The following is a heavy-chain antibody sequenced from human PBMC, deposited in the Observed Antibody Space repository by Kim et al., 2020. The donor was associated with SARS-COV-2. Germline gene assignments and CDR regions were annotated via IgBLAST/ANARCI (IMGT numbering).Heavy chain of an antibody. D-gene: IGHD5-18*01. J-gene: IGHJ4*02. CDR1: GGSISSGGYY. CDR2: IYYSGST. V-gene: IGHV4-31*03. Sequence: SETLSLTCTVSGGSISSGGYYWSWIRQHPGKGLEWIGYIYYSGSTYYNPSLKSRVTISVDTSKNQFSLKLSSVTAADTAVYYCARSELWLGLGPRYWGQGTLVTVSS. CDR3: ARSELWLGLGPRY.